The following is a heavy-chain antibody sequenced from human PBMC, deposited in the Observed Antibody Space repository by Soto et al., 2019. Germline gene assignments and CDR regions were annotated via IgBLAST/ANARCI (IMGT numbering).Heavy chain of an antibody. Sequence: SETLSLTGTVSGGSISSYYRSWIRQPPGKGLEWIEYIYYSGSTNYNPSLKSRVTISVDTSKNQFSLKLSSVTAADTAVYYCARDLGYSSSSRRRGFDYWGQGTLVTVSS. D-gene: IGHD6-6*01. CDR2: IYYSGST. J-gene: IGHJ4*02. V-gene: IGHV4-59*01. CDR1: GGSISSYY. CDR3: ARDLGYSSSSRRRGFDY.